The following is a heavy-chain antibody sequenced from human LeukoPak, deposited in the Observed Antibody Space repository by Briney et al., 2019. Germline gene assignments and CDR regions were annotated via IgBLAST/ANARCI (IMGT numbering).Heavy chain of an antibody. CDR2: IYSGGST. Sequence: GGSLRLSCAASGFTVSSNYMSWVRQAPGKGLEWVSVIYSGGSTYYADSVKGRFTISRDNSKNTLYLQMNSLRAEDTAVYYCARWVHDYGDYVRFDPWGQGTLVTVSS. D-gene: IGHD4-17*01. V-gene: IGHV3-53*01. J-gene: IGHJ5*02. CDR1: GFTVSSNY. CDR3: ARWVHDYGDYVRFDP.